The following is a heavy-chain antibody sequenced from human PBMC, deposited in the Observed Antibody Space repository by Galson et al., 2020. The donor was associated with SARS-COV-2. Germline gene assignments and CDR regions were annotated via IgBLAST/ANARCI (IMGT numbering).Heavy chain of an antibody. CDR3: ARMRVNGCSSTSGYLGYYYYYGMDV. D-gene: IGHD2-2*01. V-gene: IGHV4-34*01. J-gene: IGHJ6*02. CDR2: INHSGST. CDR1: GGSFSGYY. Sequence: SETLSLTCAVYGGSFSGYYWSWIRQPPGKGLEWIGEINHSGSTNYNPSLKSRVTISVDTSKNQFSLKLSSVTAADTAVYYCARMRVNGCSSTSGYLGYYYYYGMDVWGQGTTVTVSS.